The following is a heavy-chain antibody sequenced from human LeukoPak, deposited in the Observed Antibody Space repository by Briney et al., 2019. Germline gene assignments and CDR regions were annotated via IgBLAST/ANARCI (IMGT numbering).Heavy chain of an antibody. J-gene: IGHJ4*02. V-gene: IGHV3-30-3*01. CDR1: EFTFSSYA. CDR2: ISYDGSSQ. D-gene: IGHD1-1*01. Sequence: GGSLRLSCAASEFTFSSYAMYWVRQAPGKGLEWVAIISYDGSSQYYADSVKGRFTISRDKSKNTLYLQMNSLRTHDTAIYYCARGSGRQRNGNFDYWGQGTLVTVSS. CDR3: ARGSGRQRNGNFDY.